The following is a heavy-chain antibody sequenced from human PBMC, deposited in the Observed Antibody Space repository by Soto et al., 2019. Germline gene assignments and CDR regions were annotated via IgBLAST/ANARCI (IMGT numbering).Heavy chain of an antibody. V-gene: IGHV1-18*01. CDR3: AIFRGIAVAGNGMDV. CDR1: GYTFTSYG. CDR2: ISAYNGNT. D-gene: IGHD6-19*01. J-gene: IGHJ6*02. Sequence: QVQLVQSGAEVKKPGASVKVSCKASGYTFTSYGISWVRQAPGQGLEWMGWISAYNGNTNYAQKLKGRVTTXXDXSXXTGYMELRSLRSDDTAVYYCAIFRGIAVAGNGMDVWGQGTTVTVSS.